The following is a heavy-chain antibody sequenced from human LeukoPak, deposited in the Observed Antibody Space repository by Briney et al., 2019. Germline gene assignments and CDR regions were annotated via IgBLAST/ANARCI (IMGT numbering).Heavy chain of an antibody. V-gene: IGHV1-2*02. D-gene: IGHD3-22*01. J-gene: IGHJ3*02. CDR3: ARDDDSSGYYGDDAFDI. CDR2: INPNSGGT. CDR1: GYTFTGYY. Sequence: ASVKVSCKASGYTFTGYYMHWVRHAPGQGLEWMGWINPNSGGTNYAQKFQGRVTMTRDTSISTAYMELSRLRSDDTAVYYCARDDDSSGYYGDDAFDIWGRGTMVTVSS.